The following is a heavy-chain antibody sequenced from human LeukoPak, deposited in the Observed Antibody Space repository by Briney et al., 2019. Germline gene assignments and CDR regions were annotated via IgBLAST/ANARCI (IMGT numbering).Heavy chain of an antibody. V-gene: IGHV4-38-2*02. J-gene: IGHJ6*03. D-gene: IGHD3-22*01. Sequence: SETLSLTCTVSGYSLSSGYYWGWIRQPPGKGLEWIGEINHSGSTNYNPSLKSRVTISVDTSKNQFSLKLSSVTAADTAVYYCARLGYYYDSSGYIYSSRYYYYYYMDVWGKGTTVTISS. CDR2: INHSGST. CDR1: GYSLSSGYY. CDR3: ARLGYYYDSSGYIYSSRYYYYYYMDV.